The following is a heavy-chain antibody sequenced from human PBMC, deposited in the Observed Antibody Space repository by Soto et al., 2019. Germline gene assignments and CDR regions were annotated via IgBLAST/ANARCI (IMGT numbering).Heavy chain of an antibody. CDR3: ICGYDPGCFDY. CDR1: GGSISSYD. CDR2: IYYSGST. J-gene: IGHJ4*02. D-gene: IGHD5-12*01. V-gene: IGHV4-59*01. Sequence: AETLSLTCTVSGGSISSYDWSWIRQPPGKGLEWIGYIYYSGSTNYNPSLKSRVTISVDTSKNQFSLKLSSVFAADTAVYYCICGYDPGCFDYWGQGTLVTVS.